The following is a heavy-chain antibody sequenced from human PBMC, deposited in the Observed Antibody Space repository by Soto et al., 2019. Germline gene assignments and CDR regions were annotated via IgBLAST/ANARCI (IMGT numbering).Heavy chain of an antibody. J-gene: IGHJ4*02. CDR3: ARDLNYYGSGSYSHGFDY. CDR1: GFTVSSNY. CDR2: IYSGGST. V-gene: IGHV3-53*01. Sequence: GGSLRLSCAASGFTVSSNYMSWVRQAPGKGLEWVSVIYSGGSTYYADSVKGRFTISRDNSKNTLYLQMNSLRAEDTAVYYCARDLNYYGSGSYSHGFDYWGQGTLVTVSS. D-gene: IGHD3-10*01.